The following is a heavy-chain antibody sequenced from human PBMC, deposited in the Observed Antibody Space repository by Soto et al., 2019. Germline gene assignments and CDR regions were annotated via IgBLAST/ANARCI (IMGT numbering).Heavy chain of an antibody. CDR2: INPATGAA. D-gene: IGHD3-3*01. CDR1: GYPVTAYY. V-gene: IGHV1-2*02. Sequence: QLHLVQSGAVVKKPGASVTVSCSASGYPVTAYYMHWVRQAPGRGLEWMGGINPATGAAKYTQTIPGRVTLARDPSPRTVFLEMRGLPSADPAVFSLAGGGRVGVAGSAAFDMWGQGTLVNVSS. J-gene: IGHJ3*02. CDR3: AGGGRVGVAGSAAFDM.